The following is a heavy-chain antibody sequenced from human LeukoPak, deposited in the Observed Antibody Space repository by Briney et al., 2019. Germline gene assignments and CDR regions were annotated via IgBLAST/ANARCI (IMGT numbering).Heavy chain of an antibody. D-gene: IGHD2-21*02. CDR3: AKPRGGDSWAFDT. V-gene: IGHV3-30*18. Sequence: GGSQSLSCGASRFTFSTCGMQWIRQAPGKGLEWVAGISNGGSYKYYADSVKGRFTISRDNSRNTLYLQMNSLRPDDTALYYCAKPRGGDSWAFDTWGQGTMVAVSS. J-gene: IGHJ3*02. CDR1: RFTFSTCG. CDR2: ISNGGSYK.